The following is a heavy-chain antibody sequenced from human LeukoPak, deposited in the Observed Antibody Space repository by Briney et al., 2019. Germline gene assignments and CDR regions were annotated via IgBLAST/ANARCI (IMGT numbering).Heavy chain of an antibody. Sequence: GGSLRLSCAASGFTFSSYGMHWVRQAPGKGLEWVAVISYDGSNKYYADSVKGRFTISRDNSKNTLYLQMNSLRAEDTAVYYCAKYSGYDILTGYHYFDYWGQGTLVTVSS. V-gene: IGHV3-30*18. D-gene: IGHD3-9*01. CDR1: GFTFSSYG. CDR2: ISYDGSNK. J-gene: IGHJ4*02. CDR3: AKYSGYDILTGYHYFDY.